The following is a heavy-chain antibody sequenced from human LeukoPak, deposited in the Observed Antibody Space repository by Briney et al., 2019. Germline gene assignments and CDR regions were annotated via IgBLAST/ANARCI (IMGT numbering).Heavy chain of an antibody. CDR2: IWPGGDKT. Sequence: PGRTMCPSSTASGFSFSRYATHWVRQTPGKGLEWVAFIWPGGDKTYYADYVRGRFTICRDNSKNTLHLEMKSVRAEDTALYYCAKISSSSGQVFCLRGQGTLGTVSS. D-gene: IGHD6-6*01. J-gene: IGHJ4*03. V-gene: IGHV3-33*06. CDR1: GFSFSRYA. CDR3: AKISSSSGQVFCL.